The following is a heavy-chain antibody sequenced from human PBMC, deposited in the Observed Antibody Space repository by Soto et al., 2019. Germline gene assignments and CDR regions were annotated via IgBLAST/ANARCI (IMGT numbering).Heavy chain of an antibody. D-gene: IGHD3-9*01. CDR2: INPSGGST. J-gene: IGHJ5*02. Sequence: ASVKVSCRASGYTFTSYYMHWVRQAPGQGLEWMGIINPSGGSTSYAQKFQGRVTMTRETSTSTVYMELSSLRSEDTRVYYCARDGYDILTGHRGPLERFDPWGQGTLVTVS. CDR3: ARDGYDILTGHRGPLERFDP. CDR1: GYTFTSYY. V-gene: IGHV1-46*01.